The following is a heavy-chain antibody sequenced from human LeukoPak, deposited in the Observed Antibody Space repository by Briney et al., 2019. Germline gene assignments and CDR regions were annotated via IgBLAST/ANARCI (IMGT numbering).Heavy chain of an antibody. V-gene: IGHV4-59*11. J-gene: IGHJ5*02. CDR3: ARLSGKWT. D-gene: IGHD1-26*01. Sequence: SETLSLTCTVSGGSISGHYWSWIRQPPGKRLEWIGYVYDSGSTNYNPSLSSRVTISLDTSKNQLSLKLTSVTAADTALYYCARLSGKWTWGQGTLVTVSS. CDR1: GGSISGHY. CDR2: VYDSGST.